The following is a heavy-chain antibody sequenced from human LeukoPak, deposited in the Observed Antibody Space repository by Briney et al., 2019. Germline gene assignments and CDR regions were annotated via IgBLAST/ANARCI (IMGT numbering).Heavy chain of an antibody. D-gene: IGHD3-9*01. CDR3: ARGGHSSLTGYRNNWFDP. CDR2: ISSSSSYI. Sequence: GGSLRLSRAASGFTFSSYSMNWVRQAPGKGLEWVSSISSSSSYIYYADSVKGRFTISRDNAKTSLYLQMNSLRAEDTAVYYCARGGHSSLTGYRNNWFDPWGQGTLVTVSS. V-gene: IGHV3-21*01. CDR1: GFTFSSYS. J-gene: IGHJ5*02.